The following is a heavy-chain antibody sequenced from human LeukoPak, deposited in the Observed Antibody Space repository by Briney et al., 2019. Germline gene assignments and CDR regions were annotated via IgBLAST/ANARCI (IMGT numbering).Heavy chain of an antibody. CDR2: IYYSGST. Sequence: PSETLSLTCTVSGGSISGYYWSWIRQPPGKGLEWIGYIYYSGSTNYNPSLKSRVTISVDTSENQFSLKLSSVTAADTAVYYCAREHYDILTGLYIDAFDIWGPGTRVTVSS. J-gene: IGHJ3*02. D-gene: IGHD3-9*01. V-gene: IGHV4-59*01. CDR3: AREHYDILTGLYIDAFDI. CDR1: GGSISGYY.